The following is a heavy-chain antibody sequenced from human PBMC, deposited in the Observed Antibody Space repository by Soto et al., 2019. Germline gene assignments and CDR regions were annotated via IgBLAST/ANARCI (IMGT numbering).Heavy chain of an antibody. CDR3: TKFSGTSSAPAA. Sequence: EVQLVESGGGLVQPGGSLKLSCAASGLSFSDSAMHWVRQASGKGLEWVGRIGNKGQNYATTYAASVKGRFFISTDESKNTEHLQMNSLKTEDTAVYYCTKFSGTSSAPAALGQGTLVTVAS. J-gene: IGHJ5*02. CDR1: GLSFSDSA. CDR2: IGNKGQNYAT. V-gene: IGHV3-73*02. D-gene: IGHD1-26*01.